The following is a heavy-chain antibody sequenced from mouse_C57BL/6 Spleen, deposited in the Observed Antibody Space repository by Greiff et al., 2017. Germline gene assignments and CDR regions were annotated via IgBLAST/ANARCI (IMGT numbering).Heavy chain of an antibody. J-gene: IGHJ4*01. Sequence: QVQLQQPGAELVKPGASVKMSCKASGYTFTSYWITWVKQRPGQGLEWIGDIYPGSGSTNYNEKFKSKATLTVDTSSSTAYMQLSSLTSEDSAVYYCAREGSNTVPQAMDYWGQGTSDTVSS. V-gene: IGHV1-55*01. CDR1: GYTFTSYW. D-gene: IGHD2-5*01. CDR2: IYPGSGST. CDR3: AREGSNTVPQAMDY.